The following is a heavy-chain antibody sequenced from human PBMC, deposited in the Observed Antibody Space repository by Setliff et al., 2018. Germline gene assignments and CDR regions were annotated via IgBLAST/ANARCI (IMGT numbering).Heavy chain of an antibody. D-gene: IGHD6-19*01. Sequence: SETLSLTCTVSGGSISSYYWSWIRQPAGKGLEWIGHIYIGGSANYNPSLKSRVTMSIDTSKNQFSLKLNSVTAAYMAVYYCAREQWLDPPGYYYTDVWAKGTTVTVSS. CDR2: IYIGGSA. V-gene: IGHV4-4*07. CDR3: AREQWLDPPGYYYTDV. J-gene: IGHJ6*03. CDR1: GGSISSYY.